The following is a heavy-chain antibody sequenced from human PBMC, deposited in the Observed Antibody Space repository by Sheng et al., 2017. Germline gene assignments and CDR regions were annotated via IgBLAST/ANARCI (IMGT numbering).Heavy chain of an antibody. D-gene: IGHD6-13*01. CDR1: GFAVSSNY. V-gene: IGHV3-66*01. Sequence: PASGFAVSSNYMSWVRQAPGKGLDWVSLINSGAGTYYADSVKGRFTISRDNSKNTLYLQMNSLRAEDTAVYYCARDVGYSSSWAADYWGQGTLVTVSS. CDR3: ARDVGYSSSWAADY. J-gene: IGHJ4*02. CDR2: INSGAGT.